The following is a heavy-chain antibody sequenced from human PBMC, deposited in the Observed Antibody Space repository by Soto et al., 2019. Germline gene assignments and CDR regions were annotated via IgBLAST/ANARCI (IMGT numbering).Heavy chain of an antibody. V-gene: IGHV4-59*01. CDR1: GGSISSNY. D-gene: IGHD6-13*01. CDR3: ARYRREAVAGYTLDN. Sequence: KASETLSLTCTVSGGSISSNYWTWIRQPPGKGLEWIGYVYNSGSTNYNPSLKSRVTISEDTSKSQFSLKVNSMTAAHTAVYYCARYRREAVAGYTLDNWGQGILVTVSS. CDR2: VYNSGST. J-gene: IGHJ4*02.